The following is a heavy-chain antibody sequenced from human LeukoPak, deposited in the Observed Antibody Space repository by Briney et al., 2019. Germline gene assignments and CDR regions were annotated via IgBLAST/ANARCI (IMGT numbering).Heavy chain of an antibody. CDR2: INQDGSEK. CDR3: ARDRVWTVLY. J-gene: IGHJ4*02. D-gene: IGHD6-13*01. CDR1: GFTFSSYW. V-gene: IGHV3-7*01. Sequence: GGSLRLSCAASGFTFSSYWMNWVRHARGKGREWVANINQDGSEKYYVDSVKGRFTISRDNAKNSLYLQMNRLRAEDTAVYYCARDRVWTVLYWGQGTLVSVSS.